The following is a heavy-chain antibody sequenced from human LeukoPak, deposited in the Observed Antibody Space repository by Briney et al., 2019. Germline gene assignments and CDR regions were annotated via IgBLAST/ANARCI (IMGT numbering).Heavy chain of an antibody. CDR3: ASSGSGTSDFDY. CDR1: GYSISSGYY. D-gene: IGHD1-1*01. Sequence: PSETLSLTCTVSGYSISSGYYWGWIRRPPGKGLEWIGSIYHSGSTYYNPSLKSRVTISVDTSKNQFSLKLCSVTAADTAVYYCASSGSGTSDFDYWGQGTLVTVSS. CDR2: IYHSGST. J-gene: IGHJ4*02. V-gene: IGHV4-38-2*02.